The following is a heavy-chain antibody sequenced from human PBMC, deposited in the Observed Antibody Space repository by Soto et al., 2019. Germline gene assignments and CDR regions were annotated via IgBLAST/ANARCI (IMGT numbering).Heavy chain of an antibody. CDR3: ERGEERGAMPSGY. CDR2: IYYSGST. V-gene: IGHV4-59*01. D-gene: IGHD3-16*01. CDR1: GGSISSYY. Sequence: QVQLQESGPGLVKPSETLSLTCTVSGGSISSYYWSWIRQPPGKGLEWIGDIYYSGSTNYNPSLKRRVAVSVDTSKYPFSLKLSSVSAADTAVYYCERGEERGAMPSGYWGQGTLVTVSS. J-gene: IGHJ4*02.